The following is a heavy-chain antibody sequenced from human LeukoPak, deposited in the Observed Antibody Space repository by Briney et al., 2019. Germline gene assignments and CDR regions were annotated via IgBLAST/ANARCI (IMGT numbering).Heavy chain of an antibody. CDR1: GSTFTSYV. CDR3: ARDWSSMVRGVFDY. V-gene: IGHV1-18*01. Sequence: ASVNVSCKASGSTFTSYVISWVRQAPGQGREWMGWISAYNGNTNYAQKLQGRVTMTTDTSTSTAYMELRSLRSDDTAVYYCARDWSSMVRGVFDYWGQGTLVTVSS. CDR2: ISAYNGNT. J-gene: IGHJ4*02. D-gene: IGHD3-10*01.